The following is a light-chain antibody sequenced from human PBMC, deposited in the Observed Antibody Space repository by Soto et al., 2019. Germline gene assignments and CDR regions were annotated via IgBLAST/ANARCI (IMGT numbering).Light chain of an antibody. CDR3: SSYTGSSTLYV. CDR2: EVT. CDR1: SSDVGTYNY. Sequence: SVLTQPASVSGSPGQSITISCSGTSSDVGTYNYVTWYQQHPGKAPKVMIYEVTYRPSGVSNRFSGSKSGITASRTISGLQAEDEVEYYCSSYTGSSTLYVFGTGTRSPS. J-gene: IGLJ1*01. V-gene: IGLV2-14*01.